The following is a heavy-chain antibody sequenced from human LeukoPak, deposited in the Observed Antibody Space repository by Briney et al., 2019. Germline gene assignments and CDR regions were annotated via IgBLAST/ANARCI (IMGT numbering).Heavy chain of an antibody. CDR2: ITSGFTP. CDR3: AKDHSDPSVGDVFFEY. D-gene: IGHD1-26*01. V-gene: IGHV3-23*01. J-gene: IGHJ4*02. CDR1: GLTFSNYA. Sequence: PGGSLRLSCAASGLTFSNYAMSWFRQAPGKGLEWVSGITSGFTPHYADSVKGRFTISRDNSKNTFHLQMNSLRAEDTAVYYCAKDHSDPSVGDVFFEYWGQGTLVTVSS.